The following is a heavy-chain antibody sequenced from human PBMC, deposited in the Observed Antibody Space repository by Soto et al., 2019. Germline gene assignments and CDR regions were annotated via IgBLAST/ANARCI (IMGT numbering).Heavy chain of an antibody. J-gene: IGHJ4*02. V-gene: IGHV5-10-1*01. CDR2: IDPSDSYT. Sequence: GASLKISCKGSGYSFTSYWISWVRQMPGKGLEWMGRIDPSDSYTNYSPSFQGHVTISADKSISTAYLQWSSLKASDTAMYYCARLIHRYYDSSGPQAGYWGQGTLVTVSS. CDR3: ARLIHRYYDSSGPQAGY. D-gene: IGHD3-22*01. CDR1: GYSFTSYW.